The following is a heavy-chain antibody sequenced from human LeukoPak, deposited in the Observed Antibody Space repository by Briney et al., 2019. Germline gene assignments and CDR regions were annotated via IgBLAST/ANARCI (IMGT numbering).Heavy chain of an antibody. Sequence: GASVKVSCKASGYTFTAYYMHWVRPAPGQGLEWMGWITPNSGGTKYAQRFQGRVTMTRDTSISTAYMELSGLRSDDTAVYYCARGFRLSAIEDWFDPWGQGTLVTVSS. D-gene: IGHD2-2*02. CDR3: ARGFRLSAIEDWFDP. J-gene: IGHJ5*02. CDR1: GYTFTAYY. CDR2: ITPNSGGT. V-gene: IGHV1-2*02.